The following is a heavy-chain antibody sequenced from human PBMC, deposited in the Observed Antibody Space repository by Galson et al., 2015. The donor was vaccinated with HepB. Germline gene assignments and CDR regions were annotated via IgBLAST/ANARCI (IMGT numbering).Heavy chain of an antibody. CDR3: ARDLTVVVVPAAWYAAFDI. V-gene: IGHV6-1*01. CDR1: GDSVSSNSAA. J-gene: IGHJ3*02. D-gene: IGHD2-2*01. CDR2: TYYRSKGDN. Sequence: CAISGDSVSSNSAAWNWIRQSPSRGLEWLGRTYYRSKGDNDYAVSEKSRITINPDTSKNQISLQLNSVTPEDTAVYYCARDLTVVVVPAAWYAAFDIWGQGTMVTVSS.